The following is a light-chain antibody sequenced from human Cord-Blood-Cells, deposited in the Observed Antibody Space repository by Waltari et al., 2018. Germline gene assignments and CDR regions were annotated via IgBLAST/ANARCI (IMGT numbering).Light chain of an antibody. J-gene: IGLJ2*01. V-gene: IGLV3-19*01. CDR1: SLRSYY. CDR2: GKN. Sequence: SSVLTQDPAVSVALGQTVRLTCQGDSLRSYYASWYQQKPGQAPVLVIYGKNNRPSGIPDRFSGSSSGNTASLTITGAQAEDEADYYCNSRDSSGNHLVFGGGTKLTVL. CDR3: NSRDSSGNHLV.